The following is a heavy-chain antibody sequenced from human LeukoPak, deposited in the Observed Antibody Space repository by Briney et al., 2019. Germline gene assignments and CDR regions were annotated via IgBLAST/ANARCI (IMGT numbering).Heavy chain of an antibody. Sequence: GGSLRLSCAASGFTFSSYSMNWVRQAPGKGLEWVSYISSSSSTIYYADSVKGRFTISRDNSKNTLYLQMNSLRAEDTAVYYCARREYYYGSGSYPQGGFDYWGQGTLVTVSS. CDR2: ISSSSSTI. D-gene: IGHD3-10*01. CDR1: GFTFSSYS. V-gene: IGHV3-48*01. CDR3: ARREYYYGSGSYPQGGFDY. J-gene: IGHJ4*02.